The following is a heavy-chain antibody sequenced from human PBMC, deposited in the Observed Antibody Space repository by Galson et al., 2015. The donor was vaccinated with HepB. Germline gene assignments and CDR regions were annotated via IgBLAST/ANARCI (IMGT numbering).Heavy chain of an antibody. V-gene: IGHV3-23*01. D-gene: IGHD3-9*01. CDR2: ISGSGGST. CDR1: GFTLSSYA. Sequence: SLRLSCAASGFTLSSYAMSWVRQAPGKGLEWVSAISGSGGSTYYADSVKGRFTISRDNSKNTLYLQMNSLRAEDTAVYYCAKGRYYDILTGGVFDYWGQGTLVTVSS. CDR3: AKGRYYDILTGGVFDY. J-gene: IGHJ4*02.